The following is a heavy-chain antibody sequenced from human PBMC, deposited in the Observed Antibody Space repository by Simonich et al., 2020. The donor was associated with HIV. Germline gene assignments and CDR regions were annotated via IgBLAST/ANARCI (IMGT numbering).Heavy chain of an antibody. J-gene: IGHJ4*02. CDR3: AKDKGAYYGSGSPVY. CDR1: GFNFDDYA. V-gene: IGHV3-9*01. Sequence: EVQLVESGGGLVQPGRSLRLSCAASGFNFDDYAMHWVREAPGKGLEWVSCISWNSGTIGYADSVKGRFTISRDNAKNSLYLQMNSLRAEDTALYYCAKDKGAYYGSGSPVYWGQGTLVTVSS. D-gene: IGHD3-10*01. CDR2: ISWNSGTI.